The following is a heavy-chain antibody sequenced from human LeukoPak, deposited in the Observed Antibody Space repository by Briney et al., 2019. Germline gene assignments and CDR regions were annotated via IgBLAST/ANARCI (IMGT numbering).Heavy chain of an antibody. CDR3: ARPQSGYSSSWYVY. D-gene: IGHD6-13*01. J-gene: IGHJ4*02. CDR1: GGSISSSSYY. V-gene: IGHV4-39*01. Sequence: PSETLSLTCTVSGGSISSSSYYWGWIRQPPGKGLEWIGSIYYSGSTYYNPSLQSRVTISVDTSKNQFSLKLSSVTAADTAVYYCARPQSGYSSSWYVYWGQGTLVTVSS. CDR2: IYYSGST.